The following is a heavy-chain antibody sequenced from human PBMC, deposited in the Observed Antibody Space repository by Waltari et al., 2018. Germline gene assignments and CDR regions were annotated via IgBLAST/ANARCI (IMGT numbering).Heavy chain of an antibody. CDR3: ATYIGASVGTAAFDV. CDR2: VPCSRPT. V-gene: IGHV4-39*01. Sequence: PPGPGLAWIVTVPCSRPTFLSPSLKRRLSVSTATSTNQVTLILSSMTAADLAVYYCATYIGASVGTAAFDVWGQGTMVTVSS. D-gene: IGHD5-12*01. J-gene: IGHJ3*01.